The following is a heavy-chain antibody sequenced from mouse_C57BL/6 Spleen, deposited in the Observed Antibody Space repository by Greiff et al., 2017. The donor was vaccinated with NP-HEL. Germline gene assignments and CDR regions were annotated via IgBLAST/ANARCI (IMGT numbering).Heavy chain of an antibody. CDR1: GFNIKDYY. J-gene: IGHJ2*01. Sequence: DVKLVESGAELVRPGASVKLSCTASGFNIKDYYMHWVKQRPEQGLEWIGRFDPEDGDTEYAPKLPGKATMTADTSSNTAYLQLSSLTSEDTAVYYCTSYYYGSSGFDYWGQGTTLTVSS. V-gene: IGHV14-1*01. D-gene: IGHD1-1*01. CDR2: FDPEDGDT. CDR3: TSYYYGSSGFDY.